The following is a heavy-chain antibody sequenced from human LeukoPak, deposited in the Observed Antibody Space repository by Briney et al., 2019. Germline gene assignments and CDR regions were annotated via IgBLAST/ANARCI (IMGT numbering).Heavy chain of an antibody. CDR1: GYSFTSYW. Sequence: PGESLKISCKGSGYSFTSYWIGWVRQMPGKGLEWMGIIYPGDSDTRYSPSFQGQVTISADKSISTAYLQWSSLKASDTAMYYCARTPPDFWSGLDAFDIWGQGTMVTVSS. CDR3: ARTPPDFWSGLDAFDI. V-gene: IGHV5-51*01. J-gene: IGHJ3*02. D-gene: IGHD3-3*01. CDR2: IYPGDSDT.